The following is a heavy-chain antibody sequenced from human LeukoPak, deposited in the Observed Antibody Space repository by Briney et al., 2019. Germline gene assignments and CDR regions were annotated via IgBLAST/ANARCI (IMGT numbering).Heavy chain of an antibody. D-gene: IGHD2-21*02. V-gene: IGHV1-46*01. CDR2: IKVSGGST. J-gene: IGHJ4*02. Sequence: ASVKVSCRASGYTFTNYYVHWVRQAPGQGFEWMGIIKVSGGSTSYAQKFQGRVTMTRDTSTSTVYMELRSLRSEDTAVYYCARGGGDDSAATFDFWGQGALVTVSS. CDR1: GYTFTNYY. CDR3: ARGGGDDSAATFDF.